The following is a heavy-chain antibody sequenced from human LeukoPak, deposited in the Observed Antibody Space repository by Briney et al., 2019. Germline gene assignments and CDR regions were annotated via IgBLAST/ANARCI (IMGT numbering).Heavy chain of an antibody. CDR3: AREGYGDYGMDV. CDR2: IWFDGSNK. CDR1: GFTFSTHA. V-gene: IGHV3-33*01. J-gene: IGHJ6*02. D-gene: IGHD4-17*01. Sequence: GRSLRLSCAASGFTFSTHAMHWVRQAPGMGLEWVAFIWFDGSNKHYADFVKGRFTISKDNSENTLYLQMNSLRAEDTAVYYCAREGYGDYGMDVWGQGTTVTVSS.